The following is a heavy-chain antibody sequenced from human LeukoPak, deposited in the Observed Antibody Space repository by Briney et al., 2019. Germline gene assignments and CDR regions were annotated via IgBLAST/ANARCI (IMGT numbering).Heavy chain of an antibody. CDR2: ISYDGSHK. Sequence: AGRSLRLSCAASGFTFSSYAMHWVRQAPGKGLEWVALISYDGSHKYYADSVKGRFTISRDNSKNTLYLQMNSLRAEDTAVYYCAKSHGYSYGFDYWGQGTLVTVSS. CDR3: AKSHGYSYGFDY. D-gene: IGHD5-18*01. CDR1: GFTFSSYA. V-gene: IGHV3-30*04. J-gene: IGHJ4*02.